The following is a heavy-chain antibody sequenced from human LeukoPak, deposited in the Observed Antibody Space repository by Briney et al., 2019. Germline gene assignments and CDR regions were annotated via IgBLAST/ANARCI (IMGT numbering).Heavy chain of an antibody. Sequence: ASVKVSCKASGYTFTNYDIHWVRQATGQGLEWMGWMNPFSANTGYAQNFQGRITITRNTSISTAYMELSSLRSEDTAVYYCARVGFWSGYPYYYYYYYMDVWGKGTTVTVSS. CDR3: ARVGFWSGYPYYYYYYYMDV. CDR1: GYTFTNYD. D-gene: IGHD3-3*01. J-gene: IGHJ6*03. V-gene: IGHV1-8*03. CDR2: MNPFSANT.